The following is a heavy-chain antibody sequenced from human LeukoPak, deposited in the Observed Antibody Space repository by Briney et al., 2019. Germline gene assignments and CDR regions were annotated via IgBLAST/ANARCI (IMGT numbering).Heavy chain of an antibody. CDR3: AKDIAVAGMTFWYFDL. CDR1: GFNFNDYA. Sequence: GGSLTLSCAASGFNFNDYAMTWVRQAPGKGLEWVSGISGGSGNRDYGDSVKGRFTISRDNSKSTLYLQMSGLRAEDTAVYYCAKDIAVAGMTFWYFDLWGRGTLVTVSS. V-gene: IGHV3-23*01. CDR2: ISGGSGNR. D-gene: IGHD6-19*01. J-gene: IGHJ2*01.